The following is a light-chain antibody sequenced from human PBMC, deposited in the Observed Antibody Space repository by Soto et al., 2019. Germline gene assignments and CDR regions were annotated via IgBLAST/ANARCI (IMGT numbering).Light chain of an antibody. CDR1: QGISSY. Sequence: AIRMTQSPSSLSASTGXRVTITCRASQGISSYLAWYQQKPGKAPKLLIYAASTLQSGVPSRFSGSGSGTDFTLTISCLQSEDFATYYCQQYYSYPRTFGQGTKVDNK. CDR2: AAS. CDR3: QQYYSYPRT. V-gene: IGKV1-8*01. J-gene: IGKJ1*01.